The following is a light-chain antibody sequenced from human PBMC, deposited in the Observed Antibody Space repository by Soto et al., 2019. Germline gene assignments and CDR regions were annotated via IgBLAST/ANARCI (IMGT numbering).Light chain of an antibody. CDR2: DVG. CDR3: CSDAGSYEV. V-gene: IGLV2-11*01. CDR1: SSDVGYYNY. Sequence: QSVLTQPRSVSGSPGQSVTISCTGTSSDVGYYNYVSWYQQHPGKVPKLMIYDVGKRPSGVPDRFSGSKSGNTASLTISGLQAEDEADYYCCSDAGSYEVFGGGTKLTVL. J-gene: IGLJ2*01.